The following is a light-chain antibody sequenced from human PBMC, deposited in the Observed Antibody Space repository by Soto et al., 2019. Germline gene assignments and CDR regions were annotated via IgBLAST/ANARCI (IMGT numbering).Light chain of an antibody. CDR2: DVS. J-gene: IGLJ1*01. Sequence: QSALTQPASVSGSPGQXITISCTGTSSDVGGYNYVSWYQQHPGKAPKLMIYDVSNRPSGVSNRFSGSKSGNTASLTISGLQAEDEADYYCSSYTSSSTLGVFGTGTKLTVL. CDR3: SSYTSSSTLGV. V-gene: IGLV2-14*01. CDR1: SSDVGGYNY.